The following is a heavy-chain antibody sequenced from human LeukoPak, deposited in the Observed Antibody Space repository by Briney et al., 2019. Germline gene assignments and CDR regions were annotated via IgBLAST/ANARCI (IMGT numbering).Heavy chain of an antibody. CDR3: ARGRDSSGYYYQPDY. V-gene: IGHV1-8*01. D-gene: IGHD3-22*01. Sequence: ASVKVSCKASGYTFTSSDINWVRQATGQGLEWMGWMNPNSGNTGYAQKFQGRVTMTRNTSISTAYMELSSLRSEDTAVYYCARGRDSSGYYYQPDYWGQGTLVTVSS. CDR1: GYTFTSSD. CDR2: MNPNSGNT. J-gene: IGHJ4*02.